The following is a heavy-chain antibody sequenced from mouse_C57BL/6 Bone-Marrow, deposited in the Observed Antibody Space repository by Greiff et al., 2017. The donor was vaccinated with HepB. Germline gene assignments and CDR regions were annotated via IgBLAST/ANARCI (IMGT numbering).Heavy chain of an antibody. Sequence: QVQLKQSGAELVRPGASVKMSCKASGYTFTSYTMHWVNQRPGQGLEWIGSINPSSGYTNYNQKFKDKATLTADKSSSTSYMHLSSLTSEDSAVSYCARIDLDSGFAYWGQGTLVTVSA. CDR2: INPSSGYT. V-gene: IGHV1-4*01. CDR1: GYTFTSYT. CDR3: ARIDLDSGFAY. J-gene: IGHJ3*01.